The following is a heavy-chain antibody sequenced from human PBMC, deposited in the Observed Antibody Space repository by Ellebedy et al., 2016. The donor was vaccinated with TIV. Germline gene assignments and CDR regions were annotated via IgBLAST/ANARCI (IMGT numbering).Heavy chain of an antibody. CDR1: GYTFTSYY. CDR3: AREGREYNTPSQYFQH. CDR2: INPSAGST. Sequence: AASVKVSCKASGYTFTSYYVHWVRQAPGQGLEWMGIINPSAGSTAYAQNFQGRVTMTRDTSTSTGYMELTSLGLEDTAVYYCAREGREYNTPSQYFQHWGQGTLVTVSS. J-gene: IGHJ1*01. V-gene: IGHV1-46*01. D-gene: IGHD1-14*01.